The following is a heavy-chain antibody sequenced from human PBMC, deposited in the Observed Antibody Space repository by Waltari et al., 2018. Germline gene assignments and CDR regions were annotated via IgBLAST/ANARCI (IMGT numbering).Heavy chain of an antibody. V-gene: IGHV4-59*01. CDR1: GGSISSYY. J-gene: IGHJ6*02. CDR3: ARDRSSYGYYYGMDV. Sequence: QVQLQESGPGLVKPSETLSLTCTVSGGSISSYYWSWIRQPPGKGLEWIGYFYYSGSTNYNPSLKSRVTISVDTSKNQFSLKLSSVTAADTAVYYCARDRSSYGYYYGMDVWGQGTTVTVSS. D-gene: IGHD5-18*01. CDR2: FYYSGST.